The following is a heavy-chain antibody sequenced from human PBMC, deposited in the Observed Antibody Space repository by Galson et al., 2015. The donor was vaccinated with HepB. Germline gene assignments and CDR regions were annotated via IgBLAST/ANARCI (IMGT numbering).Heavy chain of an antibody. CDR1: GYTFTSYY. CDR3: ARDTLYYDSSGYYPQDAFDI. Sequence: SVKVYCKASGYTFTSYYMHRVRQAPGQGLEWMGIINPSGGSTSYAQKFQGRVTMTRDTSTSTVYMELSSLRSEDTAVYYCARDTLYYDSSGYYPQDAFDIWGQGTMVTVSS. CDR2: INPSGGST. D-gene: IGHD3-22*01. V-gene: IGHV1-46*01. J-gene: IGHJ3*02.